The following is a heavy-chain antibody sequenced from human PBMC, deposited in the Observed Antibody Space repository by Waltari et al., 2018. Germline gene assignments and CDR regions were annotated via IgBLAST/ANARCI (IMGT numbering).Heavy chain of an antibody. V-gene: IGHV4-39*01. CDR3: ASTVYYDSSGWTYYFDY. CDR2: IYYSGST. D-gene: IGHD3-22*01. J-gene: IGHJ4*02. Sequence: QLQLQESGPGLVKPSETLSLTCTVSGGSISSSSSYWGWIRQPPGTWLGWIGSIYYSGSTYYNPSLKSRVTISVDTSKNQFSLKLSSVTAADTAVYYCASTVYYDSSGWTYYFDYWGQGTLVTVSS. CDR1: GGSISSSSSY.